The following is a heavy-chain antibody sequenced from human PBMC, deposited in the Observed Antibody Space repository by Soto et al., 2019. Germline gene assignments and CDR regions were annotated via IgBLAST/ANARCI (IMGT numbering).Heavy chain of an antibody. J-gene: IGHJ5*02. Sequence: LTCSVSGGSINYNSYYWGWIRQPPGKGLEWVGGIFYTGTTYYSPSLEDRVTISVDTSKNSFSLNLTSVTAAATAVYFCARLVVVAPLCNAWHQGPMVTV. CDR2: IFYTGTT. D-gene: IGHD5-12*01. CDR1: GGSINYNSYY. V-gene: IGHV4-39*01. CDR3: ARLVVVAPLCNA.